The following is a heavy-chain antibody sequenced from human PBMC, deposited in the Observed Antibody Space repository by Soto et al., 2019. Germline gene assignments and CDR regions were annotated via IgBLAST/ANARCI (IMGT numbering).Heavy chain of an antibody. CDR2: IYYTGST. V-gene: IGHV4-59*02. CDR1: GGSVSSYW. D-gene: IGHD3-10*01. Sequence: SLTCSVSGGSVSSYWWSWIRQPPGKGLEWIGYIYYTGSTNYSPSLKGRVTISLDASKSQFSLKLTSVTAADTAVYYCARGPGASDYYFDYWGPGTLVTVSS. CDR3: ARGPGASDYYFDY. J-gene: IGHJ4*02.